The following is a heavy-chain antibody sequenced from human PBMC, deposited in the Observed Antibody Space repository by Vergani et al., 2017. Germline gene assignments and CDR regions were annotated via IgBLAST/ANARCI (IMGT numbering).Heavy chain of an antibody. Sequence: QVQLVQSGAEVKKPGASVKVSCKTSGYAFTNYAMHWVRQAPGQRLEWMGWINVGNANTKYSQKFQGRVTITRDTSASTAYMELSSLRSEDTAVYYCARSVRGVIITGNWFDPWGQGTLVTVSS. CDR2: INVGNANT. V-gene: IGHV1-3*01. J-gene: IGHJ5*02. CDR3: ARSVRGVIITGNWFDP. D-gene: IGHD3-10*01. CDR1: GYAFTNYA.